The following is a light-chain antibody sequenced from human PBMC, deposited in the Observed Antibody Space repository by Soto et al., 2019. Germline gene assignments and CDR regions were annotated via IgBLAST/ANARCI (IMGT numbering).Light chain of an antibody. CDR1: SGSVSTSYY. J-gene: IGLJ2*01. CDR3: MLYMGDGVSI. V-gene: IGLV8-61*01. Sequence: QTVVTQEPSFSVSPGGAVTLTCGLSSGSVSTSYYPSWYQQTPGQPPRTLIYDTNSLSSGVPDRFSGSIVGNKAALTITGAQADDESDYYCMLYMGDGVSIFGGGTKLTVL. CDR2: DTN.